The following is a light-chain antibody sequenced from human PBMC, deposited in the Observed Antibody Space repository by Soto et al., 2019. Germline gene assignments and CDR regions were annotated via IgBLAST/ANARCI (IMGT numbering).Light chain of an antibody. CDR2: VAS. J-gene: IGKJ5*01. CDR1: QSVNQK. V-gene: IGKV3-15*01. CDR3: QQFNNWPHT. Sequence: IVLKQSPATLSVSPGERATLSCRASQSVNQKLGWYQQKPGQAPRLLIYVASYRATGIPARFSGSGSGTEYTLTISNLQAEDFAVYYCQQFNNWPHTFGQGTRLEVK.